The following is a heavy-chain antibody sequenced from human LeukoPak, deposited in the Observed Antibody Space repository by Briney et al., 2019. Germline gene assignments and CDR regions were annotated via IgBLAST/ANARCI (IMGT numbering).Heavy chain of an antibody. J-gene: IGHJ4*02. CDR1: GFSFGNFW. Sequence: PGGSLRLSCAASGFSFGNFWMSWGRQAPGRGREWVSYISSISSTIYYADSVKGRFTISRDNAKNSLYLQMNSLRAEDTAVYYCAKDEGYYDSSGYYVHYYFDYWGQGTLVTVSS. D-gene: IGHD3-22*01. V-gene: IGHV3-48*01. CDR3: AKDEGYYDSSGYYVHYYFDY. CDR2: ISSISSTI.